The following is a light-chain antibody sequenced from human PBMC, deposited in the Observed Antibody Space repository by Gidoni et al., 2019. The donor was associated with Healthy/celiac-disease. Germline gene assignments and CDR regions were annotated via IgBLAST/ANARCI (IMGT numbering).Light chain of an antibody. CDR1: KLGDKY. CDR2: QDS. J-gene: IGLJ2*01. Sequence: SYELTQQPSVSVSPGQTASITCPGDKLGDKYACWYQQKPGQSPVLVIYQDSKRPSGIPERFSGSNSANTATLTISGTQAMDEAYYYCQAWDSSTHVVFGGGTKLXV. CDR3: QAWDSSTHVV. V-gene: IGLV3-1*01.